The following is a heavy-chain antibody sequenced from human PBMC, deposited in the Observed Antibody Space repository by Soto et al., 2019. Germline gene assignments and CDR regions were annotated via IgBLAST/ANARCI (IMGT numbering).Heavy chain of an antibody. Sequence: PGGSLRLSCAASGFTFSGYSMNWVRQAPGKGLEWVSYISSSSTIYYADSVKGRFTISRDNAKNSLYLQMNSLRAEDTAVYYCARDRKLLVTIFGVVIIRGDDAFDIWGQGTMVTVSS. J-gene: IGHJ3*02. D-gene: IGHD3-3*01. CDR3: ARDRKLLVTIFGVVIIRGDDAFDI. V-gene: IGHV3-48*01. CDR2: ISSSSTI. CDR1: GFTFSGYS.